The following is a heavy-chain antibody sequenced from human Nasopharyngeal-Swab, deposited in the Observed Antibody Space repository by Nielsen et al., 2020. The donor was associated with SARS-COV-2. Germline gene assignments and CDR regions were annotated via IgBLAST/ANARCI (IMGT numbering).Heavy chain of an antibody. J-gene: IGHJ4*02. V-gene: IGHV3-23*01. CDR1: GFTFSSYA. CDR2: ISGSGGST. D-gene: IGHD2/OR15-2a*01. Sequence: GGSLRLSCAASGFTFSSYAMSWVRQAPGKGLEWVSDISGSGGSTYYADSVKGRFTISRDNSKNTLYLQMNSLRADDTAMYYCVSIRSGVIGTVGADWGQGTLVTVSS. CDR3: VSIRSGVIGTVGAD.